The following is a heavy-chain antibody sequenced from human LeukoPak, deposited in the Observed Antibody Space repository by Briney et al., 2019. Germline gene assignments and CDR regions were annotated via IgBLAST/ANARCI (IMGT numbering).Heavy chain of an antibody. D-gene: IGHD2-15*01. V-gene: IGHV3-30*04. J-gene: IGHJ4*02. CDR1: GFTFSSYA. Sequence: GGSLRLSCAASGFTFSSYAMHWVRQAPGKGLEWVAVISYGGSNKYYADSVKGRFTISRDNSKNTLYLQMNSLRAEDTAVYYCARGGRRYCSGGSCYSTSYWGQGTLVTVSS. CDR3: ARGGRRYCSGGSCYSTSY. CDR2: ISYGGSNK.